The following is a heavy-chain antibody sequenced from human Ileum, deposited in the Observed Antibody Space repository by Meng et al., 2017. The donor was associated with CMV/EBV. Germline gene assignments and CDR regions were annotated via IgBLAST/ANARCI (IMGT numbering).Heavy chain of an antibody. CDR2: INNDGSRT. V-gene: IGHV3-74*01. Sequence: GRSLKISCAASGFTFSSYWMHWVRQAPGKGLVWVSRINNDGSRTGYVDSVKGRFTISRDNAKNTLYLQMNSLRAEDTAVYYCAREVGAPDSWGQGMLVTVSS. J-gene: IGHJ4*02. CDR1: GFTFSSYW. CDR3: AREVGAPDS. D-gene: IGHD1-26*01.